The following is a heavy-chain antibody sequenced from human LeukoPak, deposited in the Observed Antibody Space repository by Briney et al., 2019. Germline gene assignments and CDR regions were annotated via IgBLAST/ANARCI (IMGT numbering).Heavy chain of an antibody. CDR2: INPNSGGT. CDR3: ARVLRWELWGYFDY. CDR1: GYTFTGYY. D-gene: IGHD1-26*01. J-gene: IGHJ4*02. Sequence: GASVKVSCKASGYTFTGYYMHWVRQAPGQGLEWMGWINPNSGGTNYAQKFRGRVTMTRDTSISTAYMELSRPRSDDTAVYYCARVLRWELWGYFDYWGQGTLVTVSS. V-gene: IGHV1-2*02.